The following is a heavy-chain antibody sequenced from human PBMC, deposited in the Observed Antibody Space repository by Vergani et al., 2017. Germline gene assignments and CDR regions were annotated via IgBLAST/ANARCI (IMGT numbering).Heavy chain of an antibody. V-gene: IGHV5-51*01. CDR1: GYSFTSYW. Sequence: EVQLVQSGAEVKKPGESLKISCKGSGYSFTSYWIGWVRQMPGKGLEWMGIIYPGDPDTRYSTSFQGQVTISADKSISTAYLQWSSLKASETAMYYCARQVVVVPAAIWYFDLWGRGTLVTVSS. D-gene: IGHD2-2*01. CDR2: IYPGDPDT. J-gene: IGHJ2*01. CDR3: ARQVVVVPAAIWYFDL.